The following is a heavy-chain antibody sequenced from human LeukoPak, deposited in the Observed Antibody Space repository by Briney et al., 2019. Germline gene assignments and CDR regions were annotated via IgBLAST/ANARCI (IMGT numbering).Heavy chain of an antibody. CDR2: INSDGSST. CDR3: ATYYYDSSGYYGPVDY. D-gene: IGHD3-22*01. J-gene: IGHJ4*02. V-gene: IGHV3-74*01. Sequence: GGSLRLSCAASGFTFSSYWMHWVRQAPGKGLVWVSRINSDGSSTSYADSVKGRFTISRDNAKNTLYLQMNSLRAEDTAVYYCATYYYDSSGYYGPVDYWGQGTLVTVSS. CDR1: GFTFSSYW.